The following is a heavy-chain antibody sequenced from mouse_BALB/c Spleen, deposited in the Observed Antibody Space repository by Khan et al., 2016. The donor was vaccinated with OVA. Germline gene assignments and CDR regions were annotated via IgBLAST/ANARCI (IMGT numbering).Heavy chain of an antibody. Sequence: QIQLVQSGPELKKPGETVRISCKASGYTFTTAGMQWVQKMPGKGLKWIGWINTHSGVPKYAEDFKGRFVFSLETSARTAYLQITNPKNEDTATYFCARGGAAFYRNDGGAMDSWGQGTSVTVSS. D-gene: IGHD2-14*01. CDR2: INTHSGVP. V-gene: IGHV9-4*02. J-gene: IGHJ4*01. CDR1: GYTFTTAG. CDR3: ARGGAAFYRNDGGAMDS.